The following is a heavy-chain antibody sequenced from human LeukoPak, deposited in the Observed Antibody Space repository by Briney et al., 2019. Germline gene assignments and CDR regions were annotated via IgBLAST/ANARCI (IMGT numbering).Heavy chain of an antibody. V-gene: IGHV4-39*01. CDR1: GDSISTSKSY. CDR3: AKQTGSGLFMLP. D-gene: IGHD3-10*01. J-gene: IGHJ4*02. Sequence: PSETLSLTCTVSGDSISTSKSYWGWIRQPPLKGLEWIGSIYYTGNTYYNASLKSRVTISIDTSKNQFSLKLTSVTAADTAVYYCAKQTGSGLFMLPGGQGTLVTVSS. CDR2: IYYTGNT.